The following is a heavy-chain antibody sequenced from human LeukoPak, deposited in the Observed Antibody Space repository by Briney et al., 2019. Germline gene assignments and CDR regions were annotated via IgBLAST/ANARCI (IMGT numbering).Heavy chain of an antibody. J-gene: IGHJ2*01. Sequence: SETLSLTCTVSGVFISSDYWSWIRQPPGKGLEWIGYIYFSGSTNYNPSLKSRVTISVDTSKNQFSLRLTSVTAADTAVYYCARRFGSGSYLAYWSFDLWGRGTLVTVSS. CDR1: GVFISSDY. CDR3: ARRFGSGSYLAYWSFDL. D-gene: IGHD6-19*01. CDR2: IYFSGST. V-gene: IGHV4-59*08.